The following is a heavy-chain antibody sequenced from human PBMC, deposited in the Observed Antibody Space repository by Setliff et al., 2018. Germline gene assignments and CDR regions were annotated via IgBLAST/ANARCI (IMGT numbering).Heavy chain of an antibody. V-gene: IGHV1-46*01. CDR2: INPSGGLT. CDR3: ARDRRNIVVAVVNAAFDI. CDR1: GYTFSAYY. J-gene: IGHJ3*02. Sequence: WASVKVSCKASGYTFSAYYMHWVRQAPGQGLEWMGIINPSGGLTSYAQKFQGRVTMTTDTSTSTAYMELRSLRSDDTAVYYCARDRRNIVVAVVNAAFDIWGQGTMVTVSS. D-gene: IGHD2-15*01.